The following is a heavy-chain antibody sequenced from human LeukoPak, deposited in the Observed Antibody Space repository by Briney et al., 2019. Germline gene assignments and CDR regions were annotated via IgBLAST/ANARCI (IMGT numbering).Heavy chain of an antibody. CDR2: IYYSGST. CDR3: ARLGIHYYYYIDV. V-gene: IGHV4-39*01. Sequence: SETLSLTCTVSGGSLSSSIYYSGGIRQPPGKGLEWIGSIYYSGSTYYNPSLKSRVTISVDTSKNQFSLKLSSVTAADTAVYYCARLGIHYYYYIDVWGKGTTVTVSS. J-gene: IGHJ6*03. CDR1: GGSLSSSIYY. D-gene: IGHD1-14*01.